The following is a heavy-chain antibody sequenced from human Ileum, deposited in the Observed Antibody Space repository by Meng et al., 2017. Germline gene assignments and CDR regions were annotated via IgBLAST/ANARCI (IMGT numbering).Heavy chain of an antibody. CDR2: ISNSGKT. Sequence: ESGPGLFLPSGALSLAGALSGDSIGDSKWWSWLRQPPGKGLEWIGEISNSGKTVYSPSLKSRVRISLDKSNNQFSLTLNSVTAADTAMYYCARERIRELGLFDSWGQGTLVTVSS. CDR3: ARERIRELGLFDS. D-gene: IGHD3-10*01. CDR1: GDSIGDSKW. V-gene: IGHV4-4*02. J-gene: IGHJ4*02.